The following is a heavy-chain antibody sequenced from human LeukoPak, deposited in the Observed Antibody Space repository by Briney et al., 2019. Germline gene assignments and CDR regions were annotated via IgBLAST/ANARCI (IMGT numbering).Heavy chain of an antibody. V-gene: IGHV4-59*01. Sequence: PSETLSLTCTVSGGSISSYYWSWIRQPPGKGLECIGYIYYSGTTNYNPSLKSRVTISMDTSKNQFSLKLSSVTAADTAVYYCARTRGLAYGNFYYYYYMDVWGKGSTVTVSS. CDR3: ARTRGLAYGNFYYYYYMDV. D-gene: IGHD3-10*01. CDR2: IYYSGTT. CDR1: GGSISSYY. J-gene: IGHJ6*03.